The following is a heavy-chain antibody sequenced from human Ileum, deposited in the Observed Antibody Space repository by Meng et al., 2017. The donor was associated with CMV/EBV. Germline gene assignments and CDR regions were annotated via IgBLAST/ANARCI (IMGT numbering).Heavy chain of an antibody. V-gene: IGHV3-23*01. CDR3: AKGVGGSTRPFDF. CDR1: GFTFSGYA. D-gene: IGHD5/OR15-5a*01. CDR2: ISGTSGRT. J-gene: IGHJ3*01. Sequence: GGSLRLSCTASGFTFSGYAMYWVRQAPGKGLEWVSGISGTSGRTYYADSLEGRFTISRDNSKSTLYLQMHSLRAEDTAMYHCAKGVGGSTRPFDFWGQGTMVTVSS.